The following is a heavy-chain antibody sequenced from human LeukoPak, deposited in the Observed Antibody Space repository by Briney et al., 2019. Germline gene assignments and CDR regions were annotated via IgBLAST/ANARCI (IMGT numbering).Heavy chain of an antibody. CDR1: GFTFTSHV. J-gene: IGHJ3*02. D-gene: IGHD3-10*01. CDR3: ARPLDSADSFSAFDI. V-gene: IGHV3-64*04. Sequence: GGSLRLSCSASGFTFTSHVMHWVRQAPGKGLQYVSGISMNVQTTYYAGSVKGRFTISRDNSKNTLYLQMNSLRAEDTAVYYCARPLDSADSFSAFDIWGQGTMVTVSS. CDR2: ISMNVQTT.